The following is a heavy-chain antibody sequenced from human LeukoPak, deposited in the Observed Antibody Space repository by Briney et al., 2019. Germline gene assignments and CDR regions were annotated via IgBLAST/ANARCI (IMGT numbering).Heavy chain of an antibody. V-gene: IGHV3-33*08. J-gene: IGHJ3*01. CDR2: IWYDGSNK. CDR1: GFTFSDYG. Sequence: GGSLRLSCAASGFTFSDYGMHWVRQAPGKGLEWVAVIWYDGSNKYYADSVKGRFTISRDNSKNTLYLQMNSLRADDTALYYCARDTGDSSGYYHLDAFDLWGQGKMGTDSS. CDR3: ARDTGDSSGYYHLDAFDL. D-gene: IGHD3-22*01.